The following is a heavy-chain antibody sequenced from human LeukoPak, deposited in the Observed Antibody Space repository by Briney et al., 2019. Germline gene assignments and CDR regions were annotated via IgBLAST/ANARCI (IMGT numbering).Heavy chain of an antibody. V-gene: IGHV4-59*01. J-gene: IGHJ2*01. CDR2: IHHSGRT. Sequence: PSETLSLTCTGSGGSRNSEWSWVGQPPVKDLEWIGYIHHSGRTNYNPSLKSRLTISEDTSKSQFSLQLKSVTAADTAVYFCARDYTMPGTDWYFDLWGPGTLVTVSS. D-gene: IGHD6-13*01. CDR1: GGSRNSE. CDR3: ARDYTMPGTDWYFDL.